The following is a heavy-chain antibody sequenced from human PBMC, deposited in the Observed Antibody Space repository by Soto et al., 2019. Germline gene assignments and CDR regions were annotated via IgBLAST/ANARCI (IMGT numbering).Heavy chain of an antibody. Sequence: GGSLRLSCAASGFTFSSYAMHWVRQAPGKGLEWVAVISYDGSNKYYADSVKGRFTISRDNSKNTLYLQMNSLRAEDTAVYYCARDLDREYYYGMDVWGQGTTVTVSS. CDR3: ARDLDREYYYGMDV. CDR2: ISYDGSNK. CDR1: GFTFSSYA. J-gene: IGHJ6*02. D-gene: IGHD1-1*01. V-gene: IGHV3-30-3*01.